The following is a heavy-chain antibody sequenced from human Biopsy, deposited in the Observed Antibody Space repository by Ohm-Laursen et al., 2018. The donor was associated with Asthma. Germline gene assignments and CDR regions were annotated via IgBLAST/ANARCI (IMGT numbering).Heavy chain of an antibody. CDR1: GGSISSFY. CDR3: VRAVRNEQWLAPFDY. V-gene: IGHV4-59*01. Sequence: TLSLTWCVYGGSISSFYWSWIRQSPEKGLEWMGYVYWTGSTNYNPSLESRITMSVDTSKNRMFLELTSVTAADTAIYYCVRAVRNEQWLAPFDYWGQGKPVTVSS. J-gene: IGHJ4*02. D-gene: IGHD6-19*01. CDR2: VYWTGST.